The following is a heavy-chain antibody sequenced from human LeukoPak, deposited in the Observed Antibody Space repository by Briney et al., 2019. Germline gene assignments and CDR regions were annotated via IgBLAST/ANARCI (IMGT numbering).Heavy chain of an antibody. CDR2: IYYSGSS. CDR1: GGSISGYH. V-gene: IGHV4-59*08. Sequence: SETLSLTCNVSGGSISGYHWSWIRQPPGKGLEWLGYIYYSGSSNYNPSLKSRVTISADTSKNQFSLKLSSVTAADTALYYCARGGGGYTLYSFDYWGQGALVTVSS. CDR3: ARGGGGYTLYSFDY. J-gene: IGHJ4*02. D-gene: IGHD3-22*01.